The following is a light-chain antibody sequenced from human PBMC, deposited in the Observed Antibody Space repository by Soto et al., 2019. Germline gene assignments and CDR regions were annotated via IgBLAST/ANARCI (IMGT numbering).Light chain of an antibody. Sequence: QSVLTQPPSVSGAPGQRVTISCTGSSSNIGAGYDVHWYQQLPGTAPKLLIYGNNNRPSGVPDRFSGSKSGTSASLAITGLQAEDEADYFCQSYDRSRSGSVFGGGTQLTVL. J-gene: IGLJ3*02. V-gene: IGLV1-40*01. CDR3: QSYDRSRSGSV. CDR1: SSNIGAGYD. CDR2: GNN.